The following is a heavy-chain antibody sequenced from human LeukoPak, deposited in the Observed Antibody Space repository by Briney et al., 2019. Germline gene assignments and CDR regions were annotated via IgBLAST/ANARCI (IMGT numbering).Heavy chain of an antibody. CDR3: ARAEHGSFDY. Sequence: GGSLRLPCTASVFTFSRYDMNGVRQARGKGLEWVSYMSSSGSTIYYADSVKGRFTISRDNAKNSLYLQMNSLRAEDTAVYYCARAEHGSFDYWGQGTLVTFSS. CDR2: MSSSGSTI. CDR1: VFTFSRYD. J-gene: IGHJ4*02. V-gene: IGHV3-48*03. D-gene: IGHD3-10*01.